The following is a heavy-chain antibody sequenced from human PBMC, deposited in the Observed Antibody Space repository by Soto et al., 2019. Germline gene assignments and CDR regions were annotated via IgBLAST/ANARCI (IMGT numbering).Heavy chain of an antibody. CDR2: IYHSGST. J-gene: IGHJ5*02. D-gene: IGHD6-19*01. CDR3: ARGRKLAVAGSNWFDP. CDR1: GGSISSGGYS. V-gene: IGHV4-30-2*01. Sequence: QLQLQESGSGLVKPSQTLSLTCAVSGGSISSGGYSWSWIRQPPGKGLEWIGYIYHSGSTYYNPSYKSRVTIAAERSKNQFSLKLRSVTAADTAVYYCARGRKLAVAGSNWFDPWGQGTLVTVSS.